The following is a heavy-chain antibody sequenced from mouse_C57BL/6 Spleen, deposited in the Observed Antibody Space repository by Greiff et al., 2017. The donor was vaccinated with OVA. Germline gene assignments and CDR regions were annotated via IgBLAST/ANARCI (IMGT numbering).Heavy chain of an antibody. D-gene: IGHD1-1*01. J-gene: IGHJ4*01. CDR3: AIKGVFITTVVDAMDY. V-gene: IGHV1-18*01. Sequence: VQLQQQSGPELVKPGASVKIPCKASGYTFTDYNMDWVKQSHGKSLEWIGDINPNNGGTIYNQKFKGKATLTVDKSSSTAYMELRSLTSEDTAVYYCAIKGVFITTVVDAMDYWGQGTSVTVSS. CDR2: INPNNGGT. CDR1: GYTFTDYN.